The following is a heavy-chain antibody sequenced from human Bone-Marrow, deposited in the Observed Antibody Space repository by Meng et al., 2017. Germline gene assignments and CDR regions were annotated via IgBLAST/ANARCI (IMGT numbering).Heavy chain of an antibody. Sequence: SETLSLTCTVSGGSISSSSYYWGWIRQPPGKGLEWIGYIYYSGSTNYNPSLKSRVTISVDTSKNQFSLKLSSVTAADTAVYYCARDLGSGWGTSGDAFDIWGQGTMVTVSS. CDR1: GGSISSSSYY. CDR2: IYYSGST. V-gene: IGHV4-61*01. J-gene: IGHJ3*02. CDR3: ARDLGSGWGTSGDAFDI. D-gene: IGHD6-19*01.